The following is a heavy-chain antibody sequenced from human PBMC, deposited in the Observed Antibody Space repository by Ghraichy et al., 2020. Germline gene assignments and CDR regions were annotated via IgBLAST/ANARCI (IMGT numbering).Heavy chain of an antibody. CDR3: ARGAVTNFGYYYYYYMDV. V-gene: IGHV4-59*01. D-gene: IGHD4-17*01. CDR1: GGSISSYY. Sequence: GSLSLTCTVSGGSISSYYWSWIRQPPGKGLEWIGYIYYSGSTNYNPSLKSRVTISVDTSKNQFSLKLSSVTAADTAVYYCARGAVTNFGYYYYYYMDVWGKGTTVTVSS. CDR2: IYYSGST. J-gene: IGHJ6*03.